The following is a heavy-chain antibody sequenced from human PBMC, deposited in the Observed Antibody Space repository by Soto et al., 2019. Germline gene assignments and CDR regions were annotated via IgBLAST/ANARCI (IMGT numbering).Heavy chain of an antibody. D-gene: IGHD3-3*01. CDR3: ARRGSTIFGVVRPWTWFDP. V-gene: IGHV4-59*08. CDR1: GGSISSYY. CDR2: IYYSGST. Sequence: SETLSLTCTVSGGSISSYYWSWIRQPPGKGLEWIGYIYYSGSTNYNPSLKSRVTISVDTSKNQFSLKLSSVTAADTAVYYCARRGSTIFGVVRPWTWFDPWGQGTLVTVSS. J-gene: IGHJ5*02.